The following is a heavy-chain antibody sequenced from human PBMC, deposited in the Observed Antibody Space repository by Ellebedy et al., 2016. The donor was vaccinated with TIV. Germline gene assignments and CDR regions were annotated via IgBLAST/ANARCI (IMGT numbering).Heavy chain of an antibody. CDR1: GFTFSSYR. CDR3: ARSYSSGWFDY. D-gene: IGHD6-19*01. CDR2: FWSDGSDK. J-gene: IGHJ4*02. V-gene: IGHV3-33*01. Sequence: GESLKISCAASGFTFSSYRMHWVRQAPGKGLEWVAVFWSDGSDKYYADSVKGRFSISRDNSKNTMYLQMNSLRAEDTAVYWFARSYSSGWFDYWGQGTLVTVSS.